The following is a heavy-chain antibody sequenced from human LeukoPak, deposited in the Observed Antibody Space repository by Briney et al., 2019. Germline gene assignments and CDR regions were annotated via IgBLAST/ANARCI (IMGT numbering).Heavy chain of an antibody. D-gene: IGHD4-17*01. CDR3: ARGNKDCGDYARGLSDY. Sequence: GASVKVSCKASGYTFTSFDINWVRQATGQGLEWMGWMNPNSGNTGYAQKFQGRVTMTRNTSITTAYMELSSLRSEDTAVYYCARGNKDCGDYARGLSDYWGQGTLVTVSS. J-gene: IGHJ4*02. CDR1: GYTFTSFD. V-gene: IGHV1-8*01. CDR2: MNPNSGNT.